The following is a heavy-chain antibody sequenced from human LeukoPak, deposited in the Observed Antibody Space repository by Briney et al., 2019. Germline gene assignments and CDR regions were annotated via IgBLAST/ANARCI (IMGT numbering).Heavy chain of an antibody. CDR3: NLLYGDYPVV. V-gene: IGHV4-34*01. CDR2: INHSGST. Sequence: SETLSLTCAVYGGSFSGYYWSWIRQPPGKGLEWIGEINHSGSTNYNPSLKSRVTISVDTSKNQFSLKLSSVTAADTAVYSCNLLYGDYPVVWGQGTLVTVSS. CDR1: GGSFSGYY. J-gene: IGHJ4*02. D-gene: IGHD4-17*01.